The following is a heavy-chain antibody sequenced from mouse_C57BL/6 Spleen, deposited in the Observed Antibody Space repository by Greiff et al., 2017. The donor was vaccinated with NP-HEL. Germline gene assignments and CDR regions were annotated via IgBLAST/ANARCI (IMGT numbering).Heavy chain of an antibody. CDR3: ARGGLNWAWFAY. V-gene: IGHV1-53*01. D-gene: IGHD4-1*01. CDR2: INPSNGGT. Sequence: QVQLQQSGTELVKPGASVKLSCKASGYTFTSYWMHWVKQRPGQGLEWIGNINPSNGGTNYNEKFKSKATLTVDKSSSTAYMQLSSLTSEDSAVYYCARGGLNWAWFAYWGQGTLVTVSA. CDR1: GYTFTSYW. J-gene: IGHJ3*01.